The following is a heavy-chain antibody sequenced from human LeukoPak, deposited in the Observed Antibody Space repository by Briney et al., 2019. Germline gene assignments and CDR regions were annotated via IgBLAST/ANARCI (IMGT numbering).Heavy chain of an antibody. CDR3: ARHRGAFDI. CDR2: IFYSGST. CDR1: SGSISTSNYY. J-gene: IGHJ3*02. Sequence: PSETLSLTCTVSSGSISTSNYYWGWVRQPPGKALEWIGNIFYSGSTYYSPSLKSRVTISLDTSRNQFSLKLSSVTAADTAVYYCARHRGAFDIWGQGTMVTVSS. V-gene: IGHV4-39*01.